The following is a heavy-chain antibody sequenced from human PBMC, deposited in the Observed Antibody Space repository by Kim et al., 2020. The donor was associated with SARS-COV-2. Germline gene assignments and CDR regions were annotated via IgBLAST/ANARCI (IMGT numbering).Heavy chain of an antibody. CDR3: AANYGDYGYYYYSMDV. Sequence: GGSLRLSCAASGFTFSSYGMHWVRQAPGKGLEWVAVIWYDGSNKYYADSVKGRFTISRDNSKNTLYLQMNSLRAEDTAVYYCAANYGDYGYYYYSMDVWGQGTTVTVSS. J-gene: IGHJ6*02. CDR2: IWYDGSNK. CDR1: GFTFSSYG. V-gene: IGHV3-33*01. D-gene: IGHD4-17*01.